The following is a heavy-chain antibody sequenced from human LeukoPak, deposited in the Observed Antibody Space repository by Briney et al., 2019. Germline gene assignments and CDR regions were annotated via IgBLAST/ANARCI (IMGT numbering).Heavy chain of an antibody. J-gene: IGHJ4*02. Sequence: PSETLSLTCTVSGGSISSNNYYWGWIRQSPGEGLEWIGSLYYSGTTYYNPSLKSRVTISVDTSKNQFSLKLSSVTAADTAVYYCARTRYYYNSRSYGAPYYFDYWGQGTLVTVSS. V-gene: IGHV4-39*01. CDR2: LYYSGTT. CDR1: GGSISSNNYY. CDR3: ARTRYYYNSRSYGAPYYFDY. D-gene: IGHD3-10*01.